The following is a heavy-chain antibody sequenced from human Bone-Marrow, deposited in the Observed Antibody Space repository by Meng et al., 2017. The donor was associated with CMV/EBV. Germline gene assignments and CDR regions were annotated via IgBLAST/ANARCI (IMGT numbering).Heavy chain of an antibody. Sequence: ASVKVSCKASGYTFTSYGISWVRQAPGQGLEWMGWIGAYNGNTNYAQKLQGRVTMTTDTSTSTAYMELRSLRSDDTAVYYCARVLYSGSFIPGGADYWGQGTLVTVSS. V-gene: IGHV1-18*01. CDR1: GYTFTSYG. CDR3: ARVLYSGSFIPGGADY. CDR2: IGAYNGNT. D-gene: IGHD1-26*01. J-gene: IGHJ4*02.